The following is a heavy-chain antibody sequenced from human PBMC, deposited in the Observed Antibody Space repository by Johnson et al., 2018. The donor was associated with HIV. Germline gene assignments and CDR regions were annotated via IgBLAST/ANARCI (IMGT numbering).Heavy chain of an antibody. CDR2: IKEDGGEK. CDR1: GFTFSSYG. CDR3: ARDRPYYYDSSGLAPHDAFDI. J-gene: IGHJ3*02. Sequence: VQLVESGGGVVQPGRSLRLSCAASGFTFSSYGMHWVRQAPGKGLDWVANIKEDGGEKHYVDSVKGRFTISRDNAKNSLYLQMNSLRAEDTAVYFCARDRPYYYDSSGLAPHDAFDIWGQGTMITVSS. V-gene: IGHV3-7*01. D-gene: IGHD3-22*01.